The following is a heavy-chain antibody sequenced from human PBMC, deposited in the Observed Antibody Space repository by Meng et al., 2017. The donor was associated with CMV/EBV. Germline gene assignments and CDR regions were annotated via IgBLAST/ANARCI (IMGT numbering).Heavy chain of an antibody. Sequence: KISCAASGFTFSSYAISWVRQAPGQGLEWMGGIIPIFGTANYAQKFQGRVTITTDESTSTAYMELSSLRSEDTAVYYCARDLSGDSPGSYYFDYWGQGTLVTVSS. V-gene: IGHV1-69*05. CDR2: IIPIFGTA. CDR1: GFTFSSYA. CDR3: ARDLSGDSPGSYYFDY. J-gene: IGHJ4*02. D-gene: IGHD3-10*02.